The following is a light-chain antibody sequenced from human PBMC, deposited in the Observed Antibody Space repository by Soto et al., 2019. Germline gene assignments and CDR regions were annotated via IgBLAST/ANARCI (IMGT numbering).Light chain of an antibody. Sequence: EIVLTQSPGTLSLSPGERATLSCRASQSVSSSYLAWYQQKPGQAPRLLIYGASSRATGIPYRFSGSGSGTDFTLTISSLGPEDFAVYYCQQYGSSPLFTFVPGTKVDIK. CDR1: QSVSSSY. CDR3: QQYGSSPLFT. V-gene: IGKV3-20*01. J-gene: IGKJ3*01. CDR2: GAS.